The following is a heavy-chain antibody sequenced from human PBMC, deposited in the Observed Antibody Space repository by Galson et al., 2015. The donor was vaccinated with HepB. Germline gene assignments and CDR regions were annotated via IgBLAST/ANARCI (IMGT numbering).Heavy chain of an antibody. Sequence: SLRLSCAASGFTFSSYAMSWVRQAPGKGLEWVSVIYSGGSTYYADSVKGRFTISRDNSKNTLYLQMNSLRAEDTAVYYCAREGDCTNGVCYGYYFDYWGQGTLVTVSS. CDR2: IYSGGST. J-gene: IGHJ4*02. V-gene: IGHV3-53*01. CDR3: AREGDCTNGVCYGYYFDY. D-gene: IGHD2-8*01. CDR1: GFTFSSYA.